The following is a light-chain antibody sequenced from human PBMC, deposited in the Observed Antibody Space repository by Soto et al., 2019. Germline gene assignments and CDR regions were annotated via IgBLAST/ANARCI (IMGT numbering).Light chain of an antibody. V-gene: IGLV2-14*01. CDR2: DVS. CDR1: SSDVGASNY. Sequence: QSALTQPASVSGSPGQSITISCTGTSSDVGASNYVAWYQQYPGKAPKLMIYDVSNRPSGVSNRFSGSKSGNTASLTISGLQADDEAPYHCISYTSSTPYVFGTGTKLTVL. J-gene: IGLJ1*01. CDR3: ISYTSSTPYV.